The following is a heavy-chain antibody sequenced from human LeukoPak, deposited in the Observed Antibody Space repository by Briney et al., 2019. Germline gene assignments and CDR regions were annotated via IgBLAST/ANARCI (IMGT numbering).Heavy chain of an antibody. CDR1: GFTFSSYG. V-gene: IGHV3-30*03. D-gene: IGHD3-22*01. CDR2: ISYDGSNK. Sequence: GGSLRLSCAASGFTFSSYGMHWVRQAPGKGLEWVAVISYDGSNKYYADSVKGRFTISRDNSKNTLYLQMNSLRAEDTAVYYCARHYWDSYYYDSSGPPGYWGQGTLVTVSS. J-gene: IGHJ4*02. CDR3: ARHYWDSYYYDSSGPPGY.